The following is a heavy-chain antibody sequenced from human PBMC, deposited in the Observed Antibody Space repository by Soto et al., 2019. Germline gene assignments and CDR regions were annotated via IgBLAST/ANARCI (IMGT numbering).Heavy chain of an antibody. V-gene: IGHV4-31*03. J-gene: IGHJ5*02. D-gene: IGHD3-22*01. CDR3: ARGSYYDSSGYYGP. Sequence: PSETLSLTCTVSGGSISSGGYYWSWIRQHPGKGLEWIGYIYYSGSTYYNPSLKSRVTISVDTSKNQFSLKLSSVTAADTAVYYCARGSYYDSSGYYGPWGQGTLDTVSS. CDR1: GGSISSGGYY. CDR2: IYYSGST.